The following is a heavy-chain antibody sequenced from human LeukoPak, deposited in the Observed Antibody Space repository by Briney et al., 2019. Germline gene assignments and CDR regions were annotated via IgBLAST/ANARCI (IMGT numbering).Heavy chain of an antibody. CDR1: GGSISSYY. J-gene: IGHJ4*02. CDR2: IYYSGST. V-gene: IGHV4-59*08. CDR3: ARRAFSSGYYYFDY. D-gene: IGHD3-22*01. Sequence: PSETLSLTCTVSGGSISSYYWSWIRQPPGKGLEWIGYIYYSGSTNYNPSLKSRVTISVGTSKNQFSLKLSSVTAADTAVYYCARRAFSSGYYYFDYWGQGTLVTVSS.